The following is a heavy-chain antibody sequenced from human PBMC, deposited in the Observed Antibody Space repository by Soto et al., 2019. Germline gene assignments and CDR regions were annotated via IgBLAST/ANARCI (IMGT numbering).Heavy chain of an antibody. CDR3: ARARSITMVREVEFDP. CDR1: GYTFTSYY. Sequence: ASVKVSCKASGYTFTSYYMHWVRQAPGQGLEWMGIINPSGGSTSYAQKFQGRVTMTRDTSTSTVYMELSSLRSEDTAVYYCARARSITMVREVEFDPWGQGTLVTVSS. D-gene: IGHD3-10*01. J-gene: IGHJ5*02. CDR2: INPSGGST. V-gene: IGHV1-46*03.